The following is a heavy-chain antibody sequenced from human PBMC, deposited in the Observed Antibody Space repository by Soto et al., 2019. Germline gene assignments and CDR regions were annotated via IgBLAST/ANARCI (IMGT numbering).Heavy chain of an antibody. CDR1: GLTFSNYA. Sequence: EVQVLESGGGLVQPGGSLRLSCVASGLTFSNYAMIRVRQAPGKGLEWVSGISGSGGITYYSDSVKGRFTISRYNSKYTLFLQMYSLSAYDTAVYFCAKGRLDFWTGYPDYYSYGVDVRGRGTTVIGSS. CDR3: AKGRLDFWTGYPDYYSYGVDV. D-gene: IGHD3-3*01. CDR2: ISGSGGIT. V-gene: IGHV3-23*01. J-gene: IGHJ6*02.